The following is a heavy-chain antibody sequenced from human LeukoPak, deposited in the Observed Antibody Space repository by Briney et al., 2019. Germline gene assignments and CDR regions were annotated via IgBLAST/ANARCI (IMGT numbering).Heavy chain of an antibody. CDR2: MNPNSGNT. CDR1: GYTFTSYD. J-gene: IGHJ4*02. V-gene: IGHV1-8*01. CDR3: ARVGNYDFWSGYPEPFDY. D-gene: IGHD3-3*01. Sequence: ASVKVSCKATGYTFTSYDINWVRQATGQGLEWMGWMNPNSGNTGYAQKFQGRVTMTRNTSISTAYMELSSLRSEDTAVYYCARVGNYDFWSGYPEPFDYWGQGTLVTVSS.